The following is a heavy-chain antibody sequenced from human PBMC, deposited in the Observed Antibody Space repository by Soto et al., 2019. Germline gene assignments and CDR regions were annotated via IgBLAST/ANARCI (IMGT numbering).Heavy chain of an antibody. CDR3: AKDIAHRRIGYCSGGSCSDAFDI. Sequence: GGSLRLSCAASGFTFDDYAMHWVRQAPGKGLEWVSGISWNSGSIGYADSVKGRFTISRDNAKNSLYLQMNSLRAEDTALYYCAKDIAHRRIGYCSGGSCSDAFDIWGQGTMVTVSS. CDR1: GFTFDDYA. CDR2: ISWNSGSI. J-gene: IGHJ3*02. V-gene: IGHV3-9*01. D-gene: IGHD2-15*01.